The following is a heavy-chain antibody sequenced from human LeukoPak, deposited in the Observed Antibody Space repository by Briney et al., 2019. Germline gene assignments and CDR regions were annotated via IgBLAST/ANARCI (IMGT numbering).Heavy chain of an antibody. Sequence: ASVKVSCKTSGYTFTDYNIHWVRQAPGQGLEWMGWISPNSGGTNYAQRFQGMVTMTRDTSISTAYMDLSSLKSDDTATYYCSVWFGELSHWGQGTLLTVSS. V-gene: IGHV1-2*02. J-gene: IGHJ4*02. CDR2: ISPNSGGT. CDR1: GYTFTDYN. CDR3: SVWFGELSH. D-gene: IGHD3-10*01.